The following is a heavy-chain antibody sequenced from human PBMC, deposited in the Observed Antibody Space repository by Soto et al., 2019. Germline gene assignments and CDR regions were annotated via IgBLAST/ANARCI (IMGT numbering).Heavy chain of an antibody. CDR1: GFTFSSYA. CDR2: ISGSGGST. D-gene: IGHD3-3*01. CDR3: ARGSSRITVLVDY. V-gene: IGHV3-23*01. Sequence: EVQLLESGGGLVQPGGSLRLSCAASGFTFSSYAMSWVRQAPGKGLEWVAAISGSGGSTYYADSVKGRFTISRDNSKNTLYLQMNSLRAEDTAVYYCARGSSRITVLVDYWGQGTLVTVSS. J-gene: IGHJ4*02.